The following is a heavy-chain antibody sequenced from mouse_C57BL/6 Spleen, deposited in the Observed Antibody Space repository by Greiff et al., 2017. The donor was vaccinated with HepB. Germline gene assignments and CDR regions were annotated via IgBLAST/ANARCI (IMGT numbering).Heavy chain of an antibody. Sequence: EVKLQESGGGLVKPGGSLKLSCAASGFTFSDYGMHWVRQAPEKGLEWVAYISSGSSTIYYADTVKGRFTISRDNAKNTLFLQMTSLRSEDTAMYYCARGYYYGSSYFFDYWGQGTTLTVSS. D-gene: IGHD1-1*01. CDR2: ISSGSSTI. J-gene: IGHJ2*01. CDR1: GFTFSDYG. V-gene: IGHV5-17*01. CDR3: ARGYYYGSSYFFDY.